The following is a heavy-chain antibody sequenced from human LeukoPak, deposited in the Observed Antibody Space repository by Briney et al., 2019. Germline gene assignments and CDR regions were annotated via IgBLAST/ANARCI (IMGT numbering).Heavy chain of an antibody. CDR1: GGSISSYY. D-gene: IGHD6-13*01. J-gene: IGHJ4*02. Sequence: SETLSLTCTVSGGSISSYYWSWIRQPPGKGLEWIGYIYYSGSTNYNPSLTSRVTISVDTSKNQFSLKLNSVTAADTALYYCARSRGYFDYWGQGTLVTVSS. V-gene: IGHV4-59*01. CDR2: IYYSGST. CDR3: ARSRGYFDY.